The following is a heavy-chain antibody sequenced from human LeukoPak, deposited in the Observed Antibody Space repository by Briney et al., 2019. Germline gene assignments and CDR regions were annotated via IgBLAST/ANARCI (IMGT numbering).Heavy chain of an antibody. CDR3: ARYQTYSSSFDY. CDR2: IYTSGST. CDR1: GGSISSYY. Sequence: SETLSLTCTVSGGSISSYYWSWIRQPPGKGLEWIGYIYTSGSTNYNPPLKSRVTISVDTSKNQFSLKLSSVTAADTAVYYCARYQTYSSSFDYWGQGTLVTVSS. D-gene: IGHD6-6*01. V-gene: IGHV4-4*09. J-gene: IGHJ4*02.